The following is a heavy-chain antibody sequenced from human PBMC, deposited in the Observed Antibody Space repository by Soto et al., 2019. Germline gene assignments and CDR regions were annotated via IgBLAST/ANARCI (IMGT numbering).Heavy chain of an antibody. CDR3: ARGAWQQLVSNWFDP. Sequence: QVQLVQSGAEVKKPGSSVKVSCKASGGTFSSYAISWVRQAPGQGLEWMGGIIPIFGTANYAQKFQGRVTITADEPTSRAYMELSSLRSEDTAVYYCARGAWQQLVSNWFDPWGQGTLVTVSS. D-gene: IGHD6-13*01. J-gene: IGHJ5*02. V-gene: IGHV1-69*01. CDR1: GGTFSSYA. CDR2: IIPIFGTA.